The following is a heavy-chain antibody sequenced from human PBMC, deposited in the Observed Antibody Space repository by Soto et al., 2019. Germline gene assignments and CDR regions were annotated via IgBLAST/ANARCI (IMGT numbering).Heavy chain of an antibody. V-gene: IGHV3-23*01. D-gene: IGHD2-15*01. J-gene: IGHJ3*02. Sequence: GGSLTLSCEGSGFSVSSDAMTWIRQATGKGPEWVSTITADGGTYYADSVKGRFAMSRDTSESTLYLQMNSLGAEDTAAYYCAPHVSCSGGSCQYDAFAIRGQGTMVTV. CDR3: APHVSCSGGSCQYDAFAI. CDR1: GFSVSSDA. CDR2: ITADGGT.